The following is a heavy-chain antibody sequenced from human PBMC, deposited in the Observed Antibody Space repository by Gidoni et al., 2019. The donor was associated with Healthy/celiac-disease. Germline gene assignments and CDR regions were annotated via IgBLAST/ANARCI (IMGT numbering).Heavy chain of an antibody. J-gene: IGHJ6*04. CDR2: INPSGGST. Sequence: QVQLVQSGAEVKKPGASVKVSCKASGYTFTSYYMHWVRQAPGPGLEWMGIINPSGGSTRYAQRVQGRVTMTRDTSTSTVYMGLSSLISEDTAVYYCARGGLGGVIVHYYYGMDVWGKGTTVTVSS. D-gene: IGHD3-16*02. CDR1: GYTFTSYY. CDR3: ARGGLGGVIVHYYYGMDV. V-gene: IGHV1-46*01.